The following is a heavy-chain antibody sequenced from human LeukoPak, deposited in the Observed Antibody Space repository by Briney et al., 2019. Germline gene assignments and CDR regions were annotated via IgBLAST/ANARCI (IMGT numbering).Heavy chain of an antibody. D-gene: IGHD6-13*01. J-gene: IGHJ6*03. CDR1: GFTFSSYE. V-gene: IGHV3-21*01. CDR3: AREGYNNRWYWGGSGRYDYYYYMDV. Sequence: PGGSLRLSCAASGFTFSSYEMNWVRQAPGKGLEWVSSISSSSTYIYYADSLKGRFTISRDNAKNSLYLQMNSLRAEDTAVYYCAREGYNNRWYWGGSGRYDYYYYMDVWGIGTTVTVSS. CDR2: ISSSSTYI.